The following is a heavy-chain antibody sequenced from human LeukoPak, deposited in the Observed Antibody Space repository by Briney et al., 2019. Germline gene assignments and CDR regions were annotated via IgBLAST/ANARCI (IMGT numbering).Heavy chain of an antibody. CDR1: GFTFSSYA. Sequence: GGSLRLSCAASGFTFSSYAMHWVRQAPGKGLEWVAVISYDGSNKYYADSVKGRFTISRDNSKNTLYLQMNSLRAEDTAVYYCASAPFSGQLDFDYWGQGTLVTVSS. J-gene: IGHJ4*02. CDR2: ISYDGSNK. V-gene: IGHV3-30-3*01. D-gene: IGHD1-1*01. CDR3: ASAPFSGQLDFDY.